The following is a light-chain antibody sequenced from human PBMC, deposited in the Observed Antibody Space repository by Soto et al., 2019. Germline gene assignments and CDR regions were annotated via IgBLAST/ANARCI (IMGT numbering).Light chain of an antibody. Sequence: DVQMTQSSSSLSASVGDRVIITCQANDSIANYLNWFQQKPGKAPRLLISDASHLEKGVPSRFSGTRSGTDFVLAIRSLQAEDVATYYCQQYESQPFTFGGGTKVDIK. V-gene: IGKV1-33*01. CDR1: DSIANY. J-gene: IGKJ4*01. CDR2: DAS. CDR3: QQYESQPFT.